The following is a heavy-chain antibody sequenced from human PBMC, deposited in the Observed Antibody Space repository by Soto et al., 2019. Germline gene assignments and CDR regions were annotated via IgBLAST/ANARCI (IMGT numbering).Heavy chain of an antibody. CDR3: ARDPLHYDILTGYSPNYFDF. Sequence: PGGSLRLSCAASGFSFDDYAMHWVRQAAGKGLEWVSSISWNSGTIGYADSVKGRFSISRDNAKNSLYLQMNSLRTEDTAFYYCARDPLHYDILTGYSPNYFDFWGQGTLVTVSS. CDR1: GFSFDDYA. J-gene: IGHJ4*02. D-gene: IGHD3-9*01. V-gene: IGHV3-9*01. CDR2: ISWNSGTI.